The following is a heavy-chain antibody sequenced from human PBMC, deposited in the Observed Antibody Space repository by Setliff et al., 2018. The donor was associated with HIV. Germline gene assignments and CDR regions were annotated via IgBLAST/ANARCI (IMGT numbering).Heavy chain of an antibody. CDR3: ARAAAAGRPYYYYFGLDV. V-gene: IGHV4-4*09. CDR2: IYTGGST. CDR1: GDSISSYS. J-gene: IGHJ6*02. Sequence: PSEILSLTCTVSGDSISSYSWNWIRQPPGKGLEWIGYIYTGGSTNYNPSLKSRVTISVDTSKNQFSLKLSSVTAADTAVYYCARAAAAGRPYYYYFGLDVWGQGTTVTVSS. D-gene: IGHD6-13*01.